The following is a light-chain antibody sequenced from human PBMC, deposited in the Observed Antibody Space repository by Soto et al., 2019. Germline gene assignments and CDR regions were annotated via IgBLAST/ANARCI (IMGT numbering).Light chain of an antibody. CDR3: QHYTTYPWT. Sequence: QMTQNKYSLSAAVGDRVSITCRASQSISSWLAWYQQKPGKAPNLLIYKASHLENGVPSRFSGSGSGTEFTLTISSLQPGDFATYYCQHYTTYPWTFGQRSMA. V-gene: IGKV1-5*03. CDR2: KAS. J-gene: IGKJ1*01. CDR1: QSISSW.